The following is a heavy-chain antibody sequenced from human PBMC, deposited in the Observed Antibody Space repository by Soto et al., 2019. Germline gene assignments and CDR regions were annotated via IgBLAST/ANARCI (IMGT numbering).Heavy chain of an antibody. D-gene: IGHD3-10*01. V-gene: IGHV4-31*03. J-gene: IGHJ5*02. Sequence: QVQLQESGPGLVKPSQTLYLTCTVSGGSVNVGDHYWSWIRQYPGRGLEWIGYISYSGNTYYNPSLKGRITLSLDMSKNHFSLKLTSVTAADTAMYYCAREEVAYFGSGSHNWFDPWGQGTLVTVSS. CDR2: ISYSGNT. CDR3: AREEVAYFGSGSHNWFDP. CDR1: GGSVNVGDHY.